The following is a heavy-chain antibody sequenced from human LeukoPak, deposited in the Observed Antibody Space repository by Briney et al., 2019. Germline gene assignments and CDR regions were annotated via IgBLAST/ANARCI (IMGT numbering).Heavy chain of an antibody. CDR3: ARDKRAYYGGPVSWFDP. CDR2: INPNSGGT. CDR1: GYTLADYN. V-gene: IGHV1-2*02. Sequence: ASVKVSCKASGYTLADYNMHWVRQAPGQGLEWMGWINPNSGGTNYAQKFQGRVTMTRDTSISTAYMELSRLRSDDTAVYYCARDKRAYYGGPVSWFDPWGQGTLVTVSS. J-gene: IGHJ5*02. D-gene: IGHD4-23*01.